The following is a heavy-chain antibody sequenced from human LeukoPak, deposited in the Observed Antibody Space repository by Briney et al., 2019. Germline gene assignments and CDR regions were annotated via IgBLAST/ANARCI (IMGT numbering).Heavy chain of an antibody. Sequence: SETLSLTCTISGGSISSYYWSWIRQPPGKGLEWIGFIYSSGSTNYNPSLKSRVTISVDTSKNQFSLKLSSVTAADTAVYYCARGPHFDYWGQGTLVTVSS. CDR1: GGSISSYY. CDR2: IYSSGST. CDR3: ARGPHFDY. J-gene: IGHJ4*02. V-gene: IGHV4-59*01.